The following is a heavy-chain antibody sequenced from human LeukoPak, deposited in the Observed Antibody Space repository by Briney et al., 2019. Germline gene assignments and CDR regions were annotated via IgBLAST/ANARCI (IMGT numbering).Heavy chain of an antibody. D-gene: IGHD1-26*01. Sequence: GGSLRPSCAASGFTFSSYEMNWVRQTPGQGLEWVSSITSGSSHIYYADSVKGRFTISRDNAKSSLYLQMNSLRAEDTAVYYCARDPYSGSYGADYYYYMDVWGKGTMVTISS. CDR1: GFTFSSYE. CDR2: ITSGSSHI. V-gene: IGHV3-21*01. J-gene: IGHJ6*03. CDR3: ARDPYSGSYGADYYYYMDV.